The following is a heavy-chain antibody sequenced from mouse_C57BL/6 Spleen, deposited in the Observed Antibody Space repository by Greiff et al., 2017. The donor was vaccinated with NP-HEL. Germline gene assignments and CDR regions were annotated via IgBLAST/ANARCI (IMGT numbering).Heavy chain of an antibody. V-gene: IGHV1-81*01. CDR2: IYPRSGNT. J-gene: IGHJ4*01. Sequence: QVQLQQSGAELARPGASVKLSCKASGYTFTSYGISWVKQRTGQGLEWIGEIYPRSGNTYYNEKFKGKATLTADKSSSTAYMELRSLTSEDSAVYFCARRGDYYGSSYSFYAMDYWGQGTSVTVSS. CDR1: GYTFTSYG. CDR3: ARRGDYYGSSYSFYAMDY. D-gene: IGHD1-1*01.